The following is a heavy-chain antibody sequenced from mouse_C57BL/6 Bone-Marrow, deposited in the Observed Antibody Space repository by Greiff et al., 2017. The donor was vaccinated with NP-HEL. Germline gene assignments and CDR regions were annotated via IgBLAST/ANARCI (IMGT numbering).Heavy chain of an antibody. Sequence: QVQLKQPGAELVMPGASVKLSCKASGYTFTSYWMHWVKQRPGQGLEWIGEIDPSDSYTNYNQKFKGKSTLTVDKSSSTAYMQLSSLTSEDSTVYYCARERRYGYPFAYWGQGTLVTVSA. CDR2: IDPSDSYT. J-gene: IGHJ3*01. CDR3: ARERRYGYPFAY. D-gene: IGHD2-2*01. CDR1: GYTFTSYW. V-gene: IGHV1-69*01.